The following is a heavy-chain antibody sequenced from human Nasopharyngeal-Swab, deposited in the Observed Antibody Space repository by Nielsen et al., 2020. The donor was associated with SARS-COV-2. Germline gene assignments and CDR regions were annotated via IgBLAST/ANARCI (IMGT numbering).Heavy chain of an antibody. D-gene: IGHD3-10*01. CDR3: ARGPYYYGSGEYFDY. CDR2: IIPIFGTA. V-gene: IGHV1-69*13. CDR1: GYTFTSYY. J-gene: IGHJ4*02. Sequence: SVKVSCKASGYTFTSYYMHWVRQAPGQGLEWMGGIIPIFGTANYAQKFQGRVTITADESTSTAYMELSSLRSEDTAVYYCARGPYYYGSGEYFDYWGQGTLVTVSS.